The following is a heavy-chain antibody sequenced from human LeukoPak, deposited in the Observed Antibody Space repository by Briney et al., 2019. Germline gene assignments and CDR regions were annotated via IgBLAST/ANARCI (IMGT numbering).Heavy chain of an antibody. CDR3: ARDLSPVVRASPMGH. V-gene: IGHV3-30*03. D-gene: IGHD3-10*01. J-gene: IGHJ4*02. Sequence: SLRLSCAASGFTFTSYGMHWVRQAPGKGLEWVALTTYDGYYKYYSDSVKGRFTISSDTSKNTMYLQMNSLRAEDTAVYYCARDLSPVVRASPMGHWGQGTLVTVSS. CDR1: GFTFTSYG. CDR2: TTYDGYYK.